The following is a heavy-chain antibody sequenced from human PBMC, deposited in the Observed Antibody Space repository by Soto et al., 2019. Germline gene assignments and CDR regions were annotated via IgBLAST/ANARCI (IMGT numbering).Heavy chain of an antibody. J-gene: IGHJ4*02. D-gene: IGHD4-17*01. CDR2: IIPMFATA. V-gene: IGHV1-69*12. Sequence: QVQLVQSGAEVAKPGSSVRVSCKASGGTFSNDSISWVRQAPGQGLEWMGGIIPMFATANYAQKFQDRVTIIADEFTSTVYVELSSLRSEDTALYYCARDPRKDNGDWYFDYWGQGTLVTVSS. CDR1: GGTFSNDS. CDR3: ARDPRKDNGDWYFDY.